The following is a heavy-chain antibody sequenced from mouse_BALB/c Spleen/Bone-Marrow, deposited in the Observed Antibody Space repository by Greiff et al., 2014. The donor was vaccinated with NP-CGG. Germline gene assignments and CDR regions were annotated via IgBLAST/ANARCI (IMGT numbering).Heavy chain of an antibody. CDR3: ARGVYYYGSSPYYFDY. D-gene: IGHD1-1*01. Sequence: EVQLQQSGPELVKPGASVKMSCKASGYTFTSYVMHWVKQKPGQGLEWIGYINPYNDGTKYNEKFKGKATLTSDKSSSTAYMELSNLTSEDSAVYYCARGVYYYGSSPYYFDYWGQGTTLTVSS. CDR2: INPYNDGT. V-gene: IGHV1-14*01. J-gene: IGHJ2*01. CDR1: GYTFTSYV.